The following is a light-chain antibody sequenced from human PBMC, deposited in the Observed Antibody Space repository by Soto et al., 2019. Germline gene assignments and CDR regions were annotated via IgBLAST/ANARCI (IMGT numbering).Light chain of an antibody. CDR2: AAS. V-gene: IGKV1-39*01. CDR1: QSISSY. Sequence: DIQMTQSPSSLSASVGDRVTITCRASQSISSYLNWYQQKPGKAPKLLIYAASSLQGGVPSRFSGRGSGTDFTLTISSLPREDCAIYYCQQSSSTVLTFGGGTKVEIK. J-gene: IGKJ4*01. CDR3: QQSSSTVLT.